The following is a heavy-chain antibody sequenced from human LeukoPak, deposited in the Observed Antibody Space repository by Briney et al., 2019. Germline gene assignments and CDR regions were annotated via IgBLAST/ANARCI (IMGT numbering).Heavy chain of an antibody. CDR1: GGSISSYY. CDR3: ARGAYGGSSPYFDY. CDR2: IYYSGST. V-gene: IGHV4-59*01. Sequence: SETLSLTCTVSGGSISSYYWSWIRQPPGKGLEWIGYIYYSGSTNYNPSLKSRVTISVDTSKNQFSLKLSSVTAADTAVYYCARGAYGGSSPYFDYWGQGTLVTVSS. J-gene: IGHJ4*02. D-gene: IGHD4-23*01.